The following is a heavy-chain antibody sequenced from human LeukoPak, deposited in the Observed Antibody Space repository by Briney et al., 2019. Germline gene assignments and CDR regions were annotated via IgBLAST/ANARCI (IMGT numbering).Heavy chain of an antibody. J-gene: IGHJ4*02. D-gene: IGHD3-22*01. V-gene: IGHV3-23*01. CDR2: ISVSGGTT. CDR1: GFTFRNYA. Sequence: PGGSLRLSCVASGFTFRNYAMTWVRQAPGKGLEWVSTISVSGGTTHYADSVKGRFAISRDNSKNAVYLQMYSLGAEDTAVYYCAKGMYYYDSSGHFVFDSWGQGTLVTVSS. CDR3: AKGMYYYDSSGHFVFDS.